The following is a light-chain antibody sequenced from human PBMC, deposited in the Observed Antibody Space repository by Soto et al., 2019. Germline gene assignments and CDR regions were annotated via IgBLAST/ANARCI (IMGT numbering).Light chain of an antibody. CDR1: QSVSNN. V-gene: IGKV3-11*01. J-gene: IGKJ5*01. Sequence: EIVLTQSPATLSLSPGERATVSCRASQSVSNNLGWYQRKAGQAPRLLIYDASNRATGIPARFSGSGSGTDFTLTISSLEPEDFAVYYCQHGGTFGQGTRLEIK. CDR2: DAS. CDR3: QHGGT.